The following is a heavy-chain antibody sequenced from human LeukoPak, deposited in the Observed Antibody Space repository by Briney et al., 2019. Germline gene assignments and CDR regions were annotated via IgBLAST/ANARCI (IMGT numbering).Heavy chain of an antibody. CDR2: IYSSGST. Sequence: SETLSLTCTVYGGSLSSGGYDWSRMPPPPGEGLEWIEYIYSSGSTYYNPSLKSRVTISVDTSKNQFSLKLSSVTAAETAVYYCARARAGGLPSASDYWGQGTLVTVSS. J-gene: IGHJ4*02. CDR3: ARARAGGLPSASDY. V-gene: IGHV4-31*03. D-gene: IGHD2-2*01. CDR1: GGSLSSGGYD.